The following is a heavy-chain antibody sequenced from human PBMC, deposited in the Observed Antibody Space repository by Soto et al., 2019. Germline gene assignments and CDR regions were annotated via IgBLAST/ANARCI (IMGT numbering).Heavy chain of an antibody. CDR1: GFTFGAYG. J-gene: IGHJ4*02. CDR2: TRGKAYGGTT. Sequence: LRLSCTTSGFTFGAYGLSWFRQAPGKGLEWVGFTRGKAYGGTTEYAASVKGRFTISRDDSKSIAYLQMSSLKTEDTALYYCSRVGSGWDQLTYFDYWGQGTLVTVSS. D-gene: IGHD6-19*01. V-gene: IGHV3-49*03. CDR3: SRVGSGWDQLTYFDY.